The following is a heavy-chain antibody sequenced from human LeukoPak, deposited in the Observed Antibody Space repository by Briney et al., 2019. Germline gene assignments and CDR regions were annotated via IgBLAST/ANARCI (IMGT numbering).Heavy chain of an antibody. CDR1: GFTFSSYA. CDR2: ISYDGSNK. Sequence: GGSLRLSCAASGFTFSSYAMHWVRQAPGKGLEWVAVISYDGSNKYYADSVKGRFTISRDNSKNTLYLQMNSQRAEDTAVYYCARGDSSGWYAADYWGQGTLVTVSS. V-gene: IGHV3-30-3*01. J-gene: IGHJ4*02. D-gene: IGHD6-19*01. CDR3: ARGDSSGWYAADY.